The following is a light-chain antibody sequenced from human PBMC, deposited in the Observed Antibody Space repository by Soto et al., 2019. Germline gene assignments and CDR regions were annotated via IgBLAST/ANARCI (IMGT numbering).Light chain of an antibody. V-gene: IGLV2-23*01. CDR3: CSLTNGATWM. Sequence: QSALTQPASVSGSPGQSITISCTGINSDVGSHNFVSWYQQYPGKAPKLLIYEASKRPSGLSNRFSGSKSGNTASLTISGLQAEDEADYYCCSLTNGATWMFGGGTKLTVL. CDR1: NSDVGSHNF. CDR2: EAS. J-gene: IGLJ3*02.